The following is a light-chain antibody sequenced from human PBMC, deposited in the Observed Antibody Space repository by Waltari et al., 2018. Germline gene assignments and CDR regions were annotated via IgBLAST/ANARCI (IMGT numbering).Light chain of an antibody. V-gene: IGLV3-1*01. Sequence: SYELTQPPSVSVSPGQTASITCHGDNLGDKYASCYQQKPGQSPVVVIYQNNKRPSGIPERFSGSNSGNTATLTISGTQAMDEADYYCQAWDSSTAHVVFGGGTKLTVL. CDR2: QNN. CDR1: NLGDKY. J-gene: IGLJ2*01. CDR3: QAWDSSTAHVV.